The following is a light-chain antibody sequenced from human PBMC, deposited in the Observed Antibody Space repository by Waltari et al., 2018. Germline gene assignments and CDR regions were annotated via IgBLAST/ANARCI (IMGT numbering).Light chain of an antibody. CDR2: WAS. J-gene: IGKJ1*01. Sequence: DIVMTQSPDSLAVSLGERATINCKSSQTLLYSSNNKNYLAWYQHKSGQPPKLLIYWASTRESGVPDRFSGGGSGTDFTLTISSLQAEDVAVYYCQQYYSTPQTFGQGTKVEIK. CDR3: QQYYSTPQT. CDR1: QTLLYSSNNKNY. V-gene: IGKV4-1*01.